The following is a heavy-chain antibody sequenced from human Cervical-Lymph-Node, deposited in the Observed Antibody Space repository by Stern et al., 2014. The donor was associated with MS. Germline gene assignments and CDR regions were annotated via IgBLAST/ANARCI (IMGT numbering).Heavy chain of an antibody. V-gene: IGHV1-8*02. CDR2: MNPISGNT. Sequence: VQLVESGAEVKKPGASVKVSCTTSGPPPPTPHTPRPRHPAAPGLAWLGWMNPISGNTDCAQKFEGRVTMTRSTSINIAYMELSNLTSEDTALYYCTCGLEYWGQGTLVTVSS. D-gene: IGHD2-21*01. CDR3: TCGLEY. CDR1: GPPPPTPH. J-gene: IGHJ4*02.